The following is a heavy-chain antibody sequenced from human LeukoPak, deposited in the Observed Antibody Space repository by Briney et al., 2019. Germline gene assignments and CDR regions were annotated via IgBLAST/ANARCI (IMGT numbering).Heavy chain of an antibody. CDR2: IRYDANNK. CDR3: VSKGTHQVGH. Sequence: PGGSLRLSCAASGFTFSSYGMHWVRQAPGKGLEWVAFIRYDANNKYYADSVKGRFTISRDNSKNTLYLQMNSLRAEDTAVYYCVSKGTHQVGHWGQRTLVTVSS. V-gene: IGHV3-30*02. J-gene: IGHJ5*02. CDR1: GFTFSSYG.